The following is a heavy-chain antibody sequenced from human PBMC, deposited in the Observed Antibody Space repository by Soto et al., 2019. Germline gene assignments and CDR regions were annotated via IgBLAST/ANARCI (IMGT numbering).Heavy chain of an antibody. J-gene: IGHJ4*02. CDR2: ISGSNGDT. CDR1: GYTFINYG. CDR3: GRGGLAVSGTYDY. V-gene: IGHV1-18*01. D-gene: IGHD6-19*01. Sequence: VQLVQSGAEVKESGASVKVSCKASGYTFINYGVAWVRRAPGQRPEWMGWISGSNGDTKYAQNLQNRVSLTTDTSTNTAYMELRSLRPDDTAIYFCGRGGLAVSGTYDYWGQGTLVTVSS.